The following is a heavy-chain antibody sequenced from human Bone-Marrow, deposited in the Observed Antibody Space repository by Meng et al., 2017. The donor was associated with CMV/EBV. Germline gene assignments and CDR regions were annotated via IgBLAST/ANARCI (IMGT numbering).Heavy chain of an antibody. CDR1: GFTFSSYW. Sequence: GGSLTLSCAASGFTFSSYWMHWVRQAPGKGLVWVSHINSDWSSTSYADSVKGRFTISRDNAKNTLYLQMNSLRAEDTAVYYCAREVGYCSSTSCPNWFDPWGQGTRVTVSS. CDR3: AREVGYCSSTSCPNWFDP. V-gene: IGHV3-74*01. J-gene: IGHJ5*02. D-gene: IGHD2-2*01. CDR2: INSDWSST.